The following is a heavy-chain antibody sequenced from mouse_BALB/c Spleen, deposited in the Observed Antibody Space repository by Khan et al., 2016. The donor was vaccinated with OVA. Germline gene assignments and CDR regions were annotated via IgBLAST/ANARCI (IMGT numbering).Heavy chain of an antibody. J-gene: IGHJ4*01. D-gene: IGHD2-3*01. CDR3: ARDGSRYNYAMDY. CDR1: GYSITSDYA. CDR2: INYSGST. Sequence: VQLKESGPGLVNPSHSLSLTCTVTGYSITSDYAWNWIRQFPGNKLEWMGYINYSGSTNYNPALKSRISITRDTSKNQFFLQLNSVTTEDTATYYCARDGSRYNYAMDYWGQGTSVIVSS. V-gene: IGHV3-2*02.